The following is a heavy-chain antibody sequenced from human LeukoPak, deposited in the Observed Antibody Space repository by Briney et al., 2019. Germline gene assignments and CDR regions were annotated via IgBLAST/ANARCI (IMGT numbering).Heavy chain of an antibody. CDR2: LLYDGNTK. CDR1: GFSLSNYG. D-gene: IGHD1-14*01. V-gene: IGHV3-33*01. CDR3: ARDHRPEIQYYYMDV. Sequence: GGSLRLSCAASGFSLSNYGMHWVRQAPGKGLEWVAALLYDGNTKHYTDSVKGRFNISRDISKNTFYLQMNSLPAEDTAVYYCARDHRPEIQYYYMDVWGKGTTVAVSS. J-gene: IGHJ6*03.